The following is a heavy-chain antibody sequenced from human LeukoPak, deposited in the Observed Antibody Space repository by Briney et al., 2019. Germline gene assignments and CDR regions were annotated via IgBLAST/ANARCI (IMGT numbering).Heavy chain of an antibody. CDR2: IYYSGST. CDR1: GGSISSGGYS. D-gene: IGHD3-3*01. V-gene: IGHV4-31*03. Sequence: SETLSLTCTVSGGSISSGGYSWSWIRQHPGKGLEWIGYIYYSGSTYYNPSLKSRVTISVDTSKNQFSLKLSSVTAADTAVYYCARISFGKSDYWGQGTLVTVSS. J-gene: IGHJ4*02. CDR3: ARISFGKSDY.